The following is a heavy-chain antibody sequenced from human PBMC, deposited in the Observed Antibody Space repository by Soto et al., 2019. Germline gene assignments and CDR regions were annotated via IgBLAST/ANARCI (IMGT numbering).Heavy chain of an antibody. CDR1: GFSLSTRGLA. J-gene: IGHJ4*02. D-gene: IGHD5-12*01. CDR3: AHRPRGYAYYFDY. CDR2: IYWDEDR. Sequence: QITLKESGPTLVKPTQPLTLTCTFSGFSLSTRGLAVGWFRQPPGKALEWLALIYWDEDRWYSPSLKSRLTITDHASKKQVVLTMTTMDPVDTATYYCAHRPRGYAYYFDYWGQGTLVTVSS. V-gene: IGHV2-5*02.